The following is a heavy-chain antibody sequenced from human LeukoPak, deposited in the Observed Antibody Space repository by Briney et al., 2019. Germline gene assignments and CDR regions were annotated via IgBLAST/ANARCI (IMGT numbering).Heavy chain of an antibody. V-gene: IGHV3-48*04. CDR1: GFTFSSYS. Sequence: PGGSLRLSCAASGFTFSSYSINWVRQAPGKGLEWVSFISSSSSTIYYADSVKGRFTISRDNAKNSLYLQMNSLRAEDTAVYYCASYYCSTTICPGIDHWGQGTLVTVSS. D-gene: IGHD1-26*01. J-gene: IGHJ4*02. CDR2: ISSSSSTI. CDR3: ASYYCSTTICPGIDH.